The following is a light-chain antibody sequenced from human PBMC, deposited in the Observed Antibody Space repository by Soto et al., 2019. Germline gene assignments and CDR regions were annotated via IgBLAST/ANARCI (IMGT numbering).Light chain of an antibody. Sequence: DIQMTQSPSSLSASVGDRVTITCRASQGISNYLAWYQQEPGKVPKLLIYAASTLQSGVPSRFSGSGSGTDFNLTISSLQPEDVATYYCQKYNNAPWTFGQGTRVEIK. CDR2: AAS. J-gene: IGKJ1*01. V-gene: IGKV1-27*01. CDR3: QKYNNAPWT. CDR1: QGISNY.